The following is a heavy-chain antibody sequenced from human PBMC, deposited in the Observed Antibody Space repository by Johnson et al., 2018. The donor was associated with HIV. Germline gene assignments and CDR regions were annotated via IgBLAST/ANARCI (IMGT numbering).Heavy chain of an antibody. J-gene: IGHJ3*02. D-gene: IGHD3-22*01. CDR3: ARPRVVITPHDAFNI. V-gene: IGHV3-30*19. Sequence: QVQLVESGGGVVQPGRSLRLSCAASGFTFSSYGMHWVRQAPGKGLEWVAVIWYDGSNKYYADSVKDRFTISRDNSKNTLYLQMNSLRAEDTAVYYCARPRVVITPHDAFNIWGQGTMVTVSS. CDR1: GFTFSSYG. CDR2: IWYDGSNK.